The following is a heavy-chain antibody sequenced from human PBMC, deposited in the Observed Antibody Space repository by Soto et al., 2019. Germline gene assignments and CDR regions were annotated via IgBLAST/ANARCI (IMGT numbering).Heavy chain of an antibody. CDR3: ARVLGAYSSSSTYYYYYGMDV. Sequence: PSETLSLTCTVSGGSISSGGYYWSWIRQHPGKGLEWIGYIYYSGSTYYNPSLKSRVTISVDTSKNQFSLKLSSVTAADTAVYYCARVLGAYSSSSTYYYYYGMDVWGRGTTVTVSS. CDR2: IYYSGST. CDR1: GGSISSGGYY. D-gene: IGHD6-6*01. V-gene: IGHV4-31*03. J-gene: IGHJ6*02.